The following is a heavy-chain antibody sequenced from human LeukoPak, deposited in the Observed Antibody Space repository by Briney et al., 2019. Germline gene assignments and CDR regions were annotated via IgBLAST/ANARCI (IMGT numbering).Heavy chain of an antibody. CDR2: VHYSGST. J-gene: IGHJ6*03. D-gene: IGHD3-10*01. V-gene: IGHV4-39*01. Sequence: SETLSLTCSVSGGSISSSSYFWGWIRQAPGKGLEWIASVHYSGSTYYNPSLKSRITISVDTSKNQFSLNLRSVTAADTAVYFCARQLYVSGSYYAPMDVWGKGTTVTISS. CDR1: GGSISSSSYF. CDR3: ARQLYVSGSYYAPMDV.